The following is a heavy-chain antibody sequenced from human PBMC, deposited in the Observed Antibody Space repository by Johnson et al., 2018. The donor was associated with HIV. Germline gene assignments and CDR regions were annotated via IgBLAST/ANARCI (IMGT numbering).Heavy chain of an antibody. CDR2: ISGSGGST. Sequence: VQLVESGGGLVQPGGSLRLSCAASGFTFSSYAMTWVRQAPGKGLEWVSAISGSGGSTYYAESVKGQFTISRDNSKNTLYLHMNSLSAEDTALYCCAKVRYSSSWCLAVAFDIWGQWKMVTVSS. CDR3: AKVRYSSSWCLAVAFDI. J-gene: IGHJ3*02. V-gene: IGHV3-23*04. CDR1: GFTFSSYA. D-gene: IGHD6-13*01.